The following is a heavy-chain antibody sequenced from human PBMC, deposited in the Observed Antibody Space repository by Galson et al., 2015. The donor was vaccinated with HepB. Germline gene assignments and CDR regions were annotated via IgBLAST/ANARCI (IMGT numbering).Heavy chain of an antibody. D-gene: IGHD4-17*01. V-gene: IGHV1-46*04. CDR3: ARDRSTVTWGGWFDP. CDR1: GYTFTNYY. Sequence: SVKVSCKASGYTFTNYYMHWVRQAPGQGLEWMGIINPSGGSTSYAQKLQGRVTMTRDTSTSTVYMELSSLRSEDTAVYYCARDRSTVTWGGWFDPWGQGTLVTVSS. CDR2: INPSGGST. J-gene: IGHJ5*02.